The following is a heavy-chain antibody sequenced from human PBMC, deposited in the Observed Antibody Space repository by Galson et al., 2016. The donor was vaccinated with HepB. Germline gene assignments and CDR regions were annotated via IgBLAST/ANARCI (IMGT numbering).Heavy chain of an antibody. CDR2: VYWNDDK. CDR1: GLSLRTSGEG. Sequence: PALVKPTQTLTLTCTFSGLSLRTSGEGVAWIRQPPGKALEWLALVYWNDDKRYSPTLKSRLTITKDTSRNLVVLRMTNMEPVDTATYYCAHRSRGYNYGYVRWGQGTLVTVSS. D-gene: IGHD5-18*01. CDR3: AHRSRGYNYGYVR. J-gene: IGHJ4*02. V-gene: IGHV2-5*01.